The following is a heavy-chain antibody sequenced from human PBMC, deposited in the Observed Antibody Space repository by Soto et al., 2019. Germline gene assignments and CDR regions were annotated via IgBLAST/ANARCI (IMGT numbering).Heavy chain of an antibody. CDR1: GYSFTSYW. D-gene: IGHD3-3*01. CDR2: IYPGDSDT. V-gene: IGHV5-51*01. CDR3: ARLGGYYDFWSGYPVPPYGMDV. J-gene: IGHJ6*02. Sequence: PGESLKISCKGSGYSFTSYWIGWVRQMPGKGLEWMGIIYPGDSDTRYSPSFQGQDTISADKSISTAYLQWSSLKASDTAMYYCARLGGYYDFWSGYPVPPYGMDVWGQGTKVTVSS.